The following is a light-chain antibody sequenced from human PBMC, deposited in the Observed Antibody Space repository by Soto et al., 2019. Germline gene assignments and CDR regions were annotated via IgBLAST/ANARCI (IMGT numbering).Light chain of an antibody. CDR1: QTVGNN. J-gene: IGKJ1*01. V-gene: IGKV3-15*01. CDR2: GAS. Sequence: EIVMTQSPATLSVSPGGRATLSCRASQTVGNNLAWYQQKPGQAPRLLIYGASTRATGVPARFSGSGSGTELTLTISSLQSGDFALYYCLQYDNWPPWTFGQGTKVEIK. CDR3: LQYDNWPPWT.